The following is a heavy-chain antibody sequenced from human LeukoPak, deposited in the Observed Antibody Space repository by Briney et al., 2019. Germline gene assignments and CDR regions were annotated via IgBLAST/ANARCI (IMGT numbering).Heavy chain of an antibody. CDR3: AREFSGTSIAARVFDS. CDR2: IHSSGGT. J-gene: IGHJ4*02. D-gene: IGHD6-6*01. Sequence: SETLSLTCTVSGGSITSYYWTYIRQPAGKGLEWIGRIHSSGGTNYSPSLKSRVTMSLDTSKNQFSLNLSSMTAADTAIYYCAREFSGTSIAARVFDSWGQGTLVTVSS. CDR1: GGSITSYY. V-gene: IGHV4-4*07.